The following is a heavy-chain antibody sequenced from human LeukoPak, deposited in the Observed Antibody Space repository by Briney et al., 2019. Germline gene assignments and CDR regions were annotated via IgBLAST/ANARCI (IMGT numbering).Heavy chain of an antibody. V-gene: IGHV3-7*01. CDR1: GFTFSSYW. CDR3: ARDRLPITRTLYFDY. Sequence: GGSLRLSCAASGFTFSSYWMSWVRQAPGKGLEWVANIKQDGSEKYYVDSVKGRFTISRDNAKNSLYLQMNSLRAEDTAVYYCARDRLPITRTLYFDYWGQGTLVTVSS. D-gene: IGHD1-20*01. J-gene: IGHJ4*02. CDR2: IKQDGSEK.